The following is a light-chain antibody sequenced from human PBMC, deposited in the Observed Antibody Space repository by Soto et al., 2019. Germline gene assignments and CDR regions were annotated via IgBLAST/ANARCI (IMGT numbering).Light chain of an antibody. J-gene: IGLJ3*02. Sequence: QSALTQPPSASGSPGQSVTISCTGTSSDVGGYNYVSWFQQHPGKAPRLMIYEVIKRPSGVPDRFSGSKSGNTASLTVSGLQAEDEADYYCNSYGGNNNWVFGGGTQLTVL. V-gene: IGLV2-8*01. CDR3: NSYGGNNNWV. CDR1: SSDVGGYNY. CDR2: EVI.